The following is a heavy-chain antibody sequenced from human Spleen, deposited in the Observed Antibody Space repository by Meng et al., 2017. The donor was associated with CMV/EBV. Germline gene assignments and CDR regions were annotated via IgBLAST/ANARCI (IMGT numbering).Heavy chain of an antibody. CDR1: GDTFTSHY. CDR3: ARDQNDFRTGYSDY. V-gene: IGHV1-46*01. D-gene: IGHD3/OR15-3a*01. Sequence: SGDTFTSHYVHWVRQAPGQGLEWMGMINPNSGSTTDAQKFQGRVTMTRDKSTSTIYMELSSLRSEDTAVYYCARDQNDFRTGYSDYWGQGTLVTVSS. CDR2: INPNSGST. J-gene: IGHJ4*02.